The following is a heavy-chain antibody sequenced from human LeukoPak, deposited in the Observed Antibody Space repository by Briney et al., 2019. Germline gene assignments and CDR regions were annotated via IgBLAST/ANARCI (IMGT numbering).Heavy chain of an antibody. J-gene: IGHJ5*02. CDR2: IIPMIGTA. CDR1: GGTFSNYP. CDR3: ARDSSFENNWFDP. Sequence: SVKVSCKASGGTFSNYPISWVRQAPGQGLEWMGGIIPMIGTANFAQKFQGRVTITADESTSTAYMELSSLRSEDTAVYYCARDSSFENNWFDPWGQGTRVTVSS. V-gene: IGHV1-69*13. D-gene: IGHD6-6*01.